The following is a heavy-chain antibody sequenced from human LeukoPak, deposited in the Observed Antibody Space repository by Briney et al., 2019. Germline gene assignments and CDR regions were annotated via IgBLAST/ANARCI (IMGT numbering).Heavy chain of an antibody. CDR2: ISAYNGNT. J-gene: IGHJ6*02. CDR3: ARDISSWYDYYYYGMDV. CDR1: GYTFTSYG. Sequence: ASVKVSCKASGYTFTSYGISWVRQAPGQGLEWMGWISAYNGNTNYAQKLQGRVTMTTDTSTSTAYMELRSLRSDDTAVYYCARDISSWYDYYYYGMDVWGQGTTVTVSS. D-gene: IGHD6-13*01. V-gene: IGHV1-18*01.